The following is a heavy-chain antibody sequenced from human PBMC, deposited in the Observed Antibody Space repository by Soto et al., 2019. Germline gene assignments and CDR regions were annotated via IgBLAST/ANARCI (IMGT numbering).Heavy chain of an antibody. J-gene: IGHJ4*02. V-gene: IGHV3-49*03. CDR1: GFTFGDDA. CDR2: IRSKAYGGTT. D-gene: IGHD4-17*01. Sequence: PGGSLRLSCTASGFTFGDDAMSWFRQAPGKGLEWVGFIRSKAYGGTTEYAASVKGRFTISRDDSKSIAYLQMNSLKTEDTAVYYCTPDDYGVGIGYWGQGTLVTVSS. CDR3: TPDDYGVGIGY.